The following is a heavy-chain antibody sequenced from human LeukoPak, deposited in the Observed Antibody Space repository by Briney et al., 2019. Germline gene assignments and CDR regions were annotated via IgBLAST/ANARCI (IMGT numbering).Heavy chain of an antibody. CDR1: GYSFTSYW. V-gene: IGHV5-51*01. Sequence: VESLKIYCKCSGYSFTSYWIGWVRQMPGKGLEWMGIIYPCDSDPRYSPSFQGQVTISADHSISTAYLQWSSLKASDNAMYYCARPSGDGQYFDYWGQGTLVTVSS. D-gene: IGHD7-27*01. J-gene: IGHJ4*02. CDR3: ARPSGDGQYFDY. CDR2: IYPCDSDP.